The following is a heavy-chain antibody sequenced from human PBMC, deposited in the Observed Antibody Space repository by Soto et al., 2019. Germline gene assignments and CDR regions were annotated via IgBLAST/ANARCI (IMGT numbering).Heavy chain of an antibody. J-gene: IGHJ4*02. CDR2: ISDSGST. Sequence: QVQLQESGPGLVKPSETLSLTCNVSGGSISNYYWNWIRQPPGKRLEWIGYISDSGSTKYNPSLMSRVTISADMSKNQVSLKVKSVAAADTAIYYCASRFVDSATGYFDRWGQGTLVTVSS. D-gene: IGHD5-12*01. V-gene: IGHV4-59*01. CDR3: ASRFVDSATGYFDR. CDR1: GGSISNYY.